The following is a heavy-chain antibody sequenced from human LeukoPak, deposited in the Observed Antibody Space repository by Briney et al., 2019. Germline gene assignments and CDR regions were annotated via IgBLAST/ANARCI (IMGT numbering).Heavy chain of an antibody. CDR2: ISYDGSNK. CDR1: GFTFSSYS. J-gene: IGHJ4*02. CDR3: ARDHRGSVVATTPYY. D-gene: IGHD3-22*01. V-gene: IGHV3-30*03. Sequence: GGSLRLSCAASGFTFSSYSMNWVRQAPGKGLEWVAVISYDGSNKYYADSVKGRFTISRDNSKNTLYLQMNSLRAEDTAVYYCARDHRGSVVATTPYYWGQGTLVTVSS.